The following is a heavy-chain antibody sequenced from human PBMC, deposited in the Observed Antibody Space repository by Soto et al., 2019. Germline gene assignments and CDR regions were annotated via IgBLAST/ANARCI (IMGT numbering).Heavy chain of an antibody. CDR1: GGSISSGGYY. D-gene: IGHD3-22*01. Sequence: QVQLQESGPGLVKPSQTLSLTCTVSGGSISSGGYYWSWIRQHPGKGLEWIGYIYYSGSTYYNPSLQSRVTISVDPSKNQFSLKLSSVTAADTAVYYCAREYYYDSSGYFQHWGQGTLVTVSS. CDR2: IYYSGST. J-gene: IGHJ1*01. CDR3: AREYYYDSSGYFQH. V-gene: IGHV4-31*03.